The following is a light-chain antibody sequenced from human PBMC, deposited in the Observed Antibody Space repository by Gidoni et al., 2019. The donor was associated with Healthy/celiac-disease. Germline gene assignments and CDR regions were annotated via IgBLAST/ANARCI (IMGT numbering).Light chain of an antibody. V-gene: IGKV2-28*01. CDR1: QSLLHRNGYNY. CDR3: MQALQTPRT. Sequence: DIVMTQSPLSLPVTPGEPASISCRSSQSLLHRNGYNYLDWYLQKPGQSPQLLIYLGSNRASGVPDRCSGSGSGTDFTLKISRVEAEDVGVYYRMQALQTPRTFXQXTKVEIK. J-gene: IGKJ1*01. CDR2: LGS.